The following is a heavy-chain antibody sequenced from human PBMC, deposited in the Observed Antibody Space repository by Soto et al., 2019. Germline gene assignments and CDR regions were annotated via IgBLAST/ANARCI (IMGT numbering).Heavy chain of an antibody. CDR1: GYTFTSYG. Sequence: QVQLVQSGAEVKKPGASVKVSCKASGYTFTSYGISWVRQAPGQGLEWMGWISAYNGNTNYAQKLQGRVTMTTDTSTSTAYMERRSLRSDDTAVYYCAGVGEFRYYGSGSQIDYWGQGTLVTVSS. D-gene: IGHD3-10*01. J-gene: IGHJ4*02. CDR2: ISAYNGNT. V-gene: IGHV1-18*01. CDR3: AGVGEFRYYGSGSQIDY.